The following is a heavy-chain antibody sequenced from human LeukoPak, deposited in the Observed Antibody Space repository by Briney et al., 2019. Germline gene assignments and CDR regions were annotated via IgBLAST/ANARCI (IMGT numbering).Heavy chain of an antibody. V-gene: IGHV3-23*01. CDR2: MSGSGGIT. CDR1: GFTFSSYA. CDR3: AKDGPVTATAQGYFDY. J-gene: IGHJ4*02. Sequence: GGSLRLSCAASGFTFSSYAMIWLRQAPGRGLEGVSAMSGSGGITFYADSVKGRFTISRDNSKNTLYLQMNSLRAEDTAVYYCAKDGPVTATAQGYFDYWGQGILVTVSS. D-gene: IGHD6-25*01.